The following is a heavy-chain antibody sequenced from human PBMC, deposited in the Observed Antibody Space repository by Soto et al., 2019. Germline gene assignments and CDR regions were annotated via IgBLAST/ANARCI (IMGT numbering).Heavy chain of an antibody. CDR2: IGGSGGST. Sequence: GGSLRLSCAASGFTFSTYAMSWVRQAPGKGLEWVSSIGGSGGSTYHADSVRGRFTISRDNSKNTLFLQMNGLRAEDTAVYYCAKVTKRAAAGRYEYYKYGMDVWGQGTTVTVSS. V-gene: IGHV3-23*01. CDR1: GFTFSTYA. CDR3: AKVTKRAAAGRYEYYKYGMDV. J-gene: IGHJ6*02. D-gene: IGHD6-13*01.